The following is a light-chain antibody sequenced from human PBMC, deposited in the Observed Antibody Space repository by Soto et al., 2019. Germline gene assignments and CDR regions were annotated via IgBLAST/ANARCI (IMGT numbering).Light chain of an antibody. J-gene: IGKJ1*01. Sequence: EIVMTQSPATLSVSPGERATLSCRASQSVSSNLAWYQQKPGQAPRLLIYGASTRATGIPARFSGSGSGTDFTLTITRLAREDFAVYYCQQYGSSPKTFGQGTQVDIK. V-gene: IGKV3-15*01. CDR2: GAS. CDR1: QSVSSN. CDR3: QQYGSSPKT.